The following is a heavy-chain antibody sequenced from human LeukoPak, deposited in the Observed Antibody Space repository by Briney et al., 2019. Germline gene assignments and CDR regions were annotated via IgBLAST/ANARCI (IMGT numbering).Heavy chain of an antibody. J-gene: IGHJ6*02. V-gene: IGHV3-23*01. D-gene: IGHD2-2*01. CDR3: ARVLYCSSTSCYPAGSYYYYGMDV. Sequence: GGSLRLSCAASGFTFSSYAMSWVRQAPGKGLEWVSAISGSGGSTYYADSVKGRFTISRDNSKNTLYLQMNSLRAEDTAVYYCARVLYCSSTSCYPAGSYYYYGMDVWGQGTTVTVSS. CDR1: GFTFSSYA. CDR2: ISGSGGST.